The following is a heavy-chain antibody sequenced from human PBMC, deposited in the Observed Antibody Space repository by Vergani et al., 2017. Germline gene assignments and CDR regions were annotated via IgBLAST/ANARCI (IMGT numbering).Heavy chain of an antibody. Sequence: QVQLVQSGAEVKKPGSSVKVSCKASGGTFSSYAISWVRQAPGQGLEWMGIINPSGGSTSYAQKFQGRVTMTRDTSTSTVYMELSSLRSEDTAVYYCARDHYGSGIDYWGQGTLVTVSS. CDR2: INPSGGST. CDR3: ARDHYGSGIDY. CDR1: GGTFSSYA. D-gene: IGHD3-10*01. J-gene: IGHJ4*02. V-gene: IGHV1-46*01.